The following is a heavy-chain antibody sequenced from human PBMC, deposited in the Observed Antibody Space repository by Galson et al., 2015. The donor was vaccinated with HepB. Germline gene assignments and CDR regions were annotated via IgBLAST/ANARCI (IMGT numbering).Heavy chain of an antibody. D-gene: IGHD3-3*01. CDR3: ARRGRDFWSGYYFGY. J-gene: IGHJ4*02. V-gene: IGHV5-10-1*01. Sequence: QSGAEVKKPGESLKISCKGSGYSFTSYWISWVRQMPGKGLEWMGRIDPSDSYTNYSPSFQGHVTISADKSISTAYLQWSSLKASDTAMYYCARRGRDFWSGYYFGYWGQGTLVTVSS. CDR1: GYSFTSYW. CDR2: IDPSDSYT.